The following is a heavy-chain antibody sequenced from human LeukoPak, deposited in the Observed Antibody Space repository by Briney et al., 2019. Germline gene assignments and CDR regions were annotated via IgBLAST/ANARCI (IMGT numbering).Heavy chain of an antibody. V-gene: IGHV3-53*01. CDR2: IYTGGNT. CDR1: GFTVDSNY. J-gene: IGHJ4*02. CDR3: ARGDDSGYYDYLDY. D-gene: IGHD3-22*01. Sequence: GGSLRLSCAASGFTVDSNYLSWVRQAPGKGLEWVSTIYTGGNTYYAASVKGRFTISRDFSKNTVFLHMNSLRAEDTAMYYCARGDDSGYYDYLDYWGQGTLVTVSS.